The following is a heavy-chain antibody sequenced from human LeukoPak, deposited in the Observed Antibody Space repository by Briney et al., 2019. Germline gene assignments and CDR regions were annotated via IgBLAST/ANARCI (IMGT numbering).Heavy chain of an antibody. J-gene: IGHJ4*02. Sequence: GGSLRLSCAASGFTFSSYAMSWVRQAPGKGLEWVSAISGSGGSTYYADSVKGRFTISRDNSKSTLYLQMNSLRAEDTAVYYCAKVPVRIAAAGRFDYWGQGTLVTVSS. D-gene: IGHD6-13*01. CDR2: ISGSGGST. CDR1: GFTFSSYA. CDR3: AKVPVRIAAAGRFDY. V-gene: IGHV3-23*01.